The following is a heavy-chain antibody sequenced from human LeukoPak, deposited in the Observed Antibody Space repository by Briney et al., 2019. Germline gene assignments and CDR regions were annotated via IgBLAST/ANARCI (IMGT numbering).Heavy chain of an antibody. CDR2: FYYSGIT. CDR1: GGSISGYY. Sequence: SETLSLTCTVSGGSISGYYRSWLRQPPGKGLEWIGYFYYSGITSYNPSPKSRVTISVDTSKNQFSLKLTSVTAADTAVYYCARCAPDFYYGMDVWGQGTTVTVSS. V-gene: IGHV4-59*01. J-gene: IGHJ6*02. CDR3: ARCAPDFYYGMDV.